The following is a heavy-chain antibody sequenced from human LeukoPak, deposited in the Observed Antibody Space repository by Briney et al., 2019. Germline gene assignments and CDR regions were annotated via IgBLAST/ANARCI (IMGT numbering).Heavy chain of an antibody. CDR1: GFTFSSYS. J-gene: IGHJ6*03. CDR3: AKLSFRDIVVAPDARGRAYYMDV. CDR2: ISSSSSYI. D-gene: IGHD2-2*01. V-gene: IGHV3-21*01. Sequence: PGGSLRLSCAASGFTFSSYSMNWVRQAPGKGLEWVSSISSSSSYIYYADSVKGRFTISRDNSKNTLYLQMNRLRAEDTAVYYCAKLSFRDIVVAPDARGRAYYMDVWGKGTTVTISS.